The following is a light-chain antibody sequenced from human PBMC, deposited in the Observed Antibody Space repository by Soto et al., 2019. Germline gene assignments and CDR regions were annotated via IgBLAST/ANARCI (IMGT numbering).Light chain of an antibody. J-gene: IGKJ5*01. CDR3: KQYKEWPPFT. CDR2: GAS. V-gene: IGKV3-15*01. Sequence: EIVLPQSPGTLSLSPGESASLSCRARQSVTVNYLAWYQQKPGQAPRLLILGASTRATGIPARFSGSGSGTEFTLSISSLQSEDFAVYYCKQYKEWPPFTVGQGKRLEIK. CDR1: QSVTVN.